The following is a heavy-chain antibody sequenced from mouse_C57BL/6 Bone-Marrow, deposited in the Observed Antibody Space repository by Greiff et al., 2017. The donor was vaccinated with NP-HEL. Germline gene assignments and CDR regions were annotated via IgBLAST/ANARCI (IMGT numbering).Heavy chain of an antibody. D-gene: IGHD2-12*01. J-gene: IGHJ4*01. Sequence: EVKLMESGGGLVKPGGSLQLSCAASGFTFSDYGMHWVRQAPEKGLEWVAYISSGSSTIYYADTVQGRFTISRDNAKNTLFLQMTSLRSEDTAMYYCARDYSHWGQGTSVTVSS. V-gene: IGHV5-17*01. CDR1: GFTFSDYG. CDR3: ARDYSH. CDR2: ISSGSSTI.